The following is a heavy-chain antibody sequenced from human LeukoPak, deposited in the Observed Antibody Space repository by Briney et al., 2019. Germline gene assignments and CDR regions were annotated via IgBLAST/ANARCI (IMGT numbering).Heavy chain of an antibody. D-gene: IGHD3-16*02. V-gene: IGHV3-23*01. J-gene: IGHJ4*02. CDR2: ITGSGGTT. CDR1: GFSFSSYG. CDR3: ANYDYVWGSYRYTSHY. Sequence: GGSLRLSCAASGFSFSSYGMSWVRQAPGKGLEWISAITGSGGTTYYADSVEGRFTISRDNSKNTLYLQMNSLRAEDTAVYYCANYDYVWGSYRYTSHYWSQGTLVTVSS.